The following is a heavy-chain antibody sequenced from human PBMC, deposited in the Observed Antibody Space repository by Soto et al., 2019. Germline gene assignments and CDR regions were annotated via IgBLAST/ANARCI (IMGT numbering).Heavy chain of an antibody. CDR1: GFTFSSYS. CDR3: ARGGVGAEGNY. CDR2: ISSSSSTI. V-gene: IGHV3-48*01. Sequence: GGSLRLSCAASGFTFSSYSMNWVRQAPGKGLEWVSYISSSSSTIYYADSVKGRFTISRDNANNSLYLQMNSLRAEDTAVYYWARGGVGAEGNYWGQGTLITVSS. J-gene: IGHJ4*02. D-gene: IGHD6-13*01.